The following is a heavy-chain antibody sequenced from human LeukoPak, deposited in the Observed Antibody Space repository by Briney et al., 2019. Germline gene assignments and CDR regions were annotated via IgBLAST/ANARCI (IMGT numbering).Heavy chain of an antibody. D-gene: IGHD6-19*01. CDR3: ASEGGGQWLVLA. CDR1: GGSISSGSYY. J-gene: IGHJ4*02. Sequence: SETLSLTCTVSGGSISSGSYYWGWVRQPAGKGLGWVGRIYTSGSTNYNPSLKSRVTMSVDTSKNQFPLKLSSVTAADPAVYYCASEGGGQWLVLAWGQGTLVTVSS. V-gene: IGHV4-61*02. CDR2: IYTSGST.